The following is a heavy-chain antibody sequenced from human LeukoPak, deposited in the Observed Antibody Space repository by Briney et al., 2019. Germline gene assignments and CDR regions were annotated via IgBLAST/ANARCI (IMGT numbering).Heavy chain of an antibody. CDR3: ARGYDSSGYYYPWHY. CDR1: GFTFSNYA. J-gene: IGHJ4*02. V-gene: IGHV3-30*04. Sequence: GRSLRLSCAASGFTFSNYAMHWARQAPGKGLEWVAVISYDGSNKYYADSVKGRFTISRDNSKNTLYLQMNSLRAEDTAVYYCARGYDSSGYYYPWHYWGQGTLVTVSS. D-gene: IGHD3-22*01. CDR2: ISYDGSNK.